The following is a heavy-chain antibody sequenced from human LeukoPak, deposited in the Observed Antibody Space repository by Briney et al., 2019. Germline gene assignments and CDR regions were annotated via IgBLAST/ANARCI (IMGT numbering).Heavy chain of an antibody. V-gene: IGHV4-39*01. CDR2: IYYRGNT. Sequence: SETLSLTCTVSGDSISSYNYFWGWIRQPPGKGLEWVGSIYYRGNTYYNPSLKSRVTLSADTSKNQFSLKVTSVTAADTAVYYCARASSGYYWDFDYWGQGALVTVPS. J-gene: IGHJ4*02. CDR3: ARASSGYYWDFDY. D-gene: IGHD3-22*01. CDR1: GDSISSYNYF.